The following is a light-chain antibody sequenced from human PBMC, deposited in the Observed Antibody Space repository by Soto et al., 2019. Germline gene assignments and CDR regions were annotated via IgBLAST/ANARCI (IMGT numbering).Light chain of an antibody. Sequence: QSALTQPPSASGSPGQSVTISCTGTSSDVGGYNFVSWYQQHPGKAPKLLIYKVSKRPSGVPDRFSGSKSDNTASLTVSGLQAEDEADYYCSSFAGGNNLLFGGGTKVTVL. CDR3: SSFAGGNNLL. CDR1: SSDVGGYNF. J-gene: IGLJ2*01. CDR2: KVS. V-gene: IGLV2-8*01.